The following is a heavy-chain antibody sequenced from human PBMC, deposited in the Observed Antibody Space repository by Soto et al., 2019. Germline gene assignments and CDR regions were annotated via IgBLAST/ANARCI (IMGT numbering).Heavy chain of an antibody. CDR1: GGTFSSYT. CDR2: IIPILGIA. CDR3: ARDLCYSGYDSPYYFDY. V-gene: IGHV1-69*04. J-gene: IGHJ4*02. D-gene: IGHD5-12*01. Sequence: SVKVSCKAPGGTFSSYTISWVRQAPGQGLEWMGRIIPILGIANYAQKFQGRVMITADKSTSTAYMELSSLRSEDTAVYYCARDLCYSGYDSPYYFDYWGQGTLVTVSS.